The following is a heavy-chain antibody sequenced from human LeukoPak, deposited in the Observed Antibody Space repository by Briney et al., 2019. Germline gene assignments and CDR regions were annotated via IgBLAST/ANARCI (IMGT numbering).Heavy chain of an antibody. Sequence: PGGSLRLSCAASGFTFSSYAMSWVRQAPGKGLEWVSTIGAGGGSTYYADSVKGRCTISSDKSTNTLYLIMNSLRAEDTAVYYCAKAYCSGGSCYVRGFDYWGQGTLVTVSS. CDR2: IGAGGGST. CDR3: AKAYCSGGSCYVRGFDY. V-gene: IGHV3-23*01. J-gene: IGHJ4*02. CDR1: GFTFSSYA. D-gene: IGHD2-15*01.